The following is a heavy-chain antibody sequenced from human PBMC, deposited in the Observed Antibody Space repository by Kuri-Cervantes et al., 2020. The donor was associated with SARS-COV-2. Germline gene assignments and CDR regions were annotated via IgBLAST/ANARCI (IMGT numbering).Heavy chain of an antibody. J-gene: IGHJ6*03. CDR3: ARGRRYCSGGSCWRYYYYYMDV. CDR1: GGSISSGSYY. CDR2: IYTSGST. V-gene: IGHV4-61*02. D-gene: IGHD2-15*01. Sequence: SETLSLTCTVSGGSISSGSYYWSWIRQPAGKGLEWIGRIYTSGSTNYNPYLKSRVTISVDTPKNQFSLKLSSVTAADTAVYYCARGRRYCSGGSCWRYYYYYMDVWGKGTTVTVSS.